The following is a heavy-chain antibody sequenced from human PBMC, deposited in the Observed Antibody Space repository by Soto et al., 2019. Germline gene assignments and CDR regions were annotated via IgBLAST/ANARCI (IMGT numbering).Heavy chain of an antibody. D-gene: IGHD5-18*01. Sequence: GGSLRLSCAASGFTFSSSWMNWVRQAPGKGLEWVAGIKEDGSEKYYVDFVKGRFTISRDNAENSLYLQMNGLRAEDTAVYYCARDRGYSCFDYWGLGTLVTVSS. CDR3: ARDRGYSCFDY. CDR1: GFTFSSSW. J-gene: IGHJ4*02. CDR2: IKEDGSEK. V-gene: IGHV3-7*01.